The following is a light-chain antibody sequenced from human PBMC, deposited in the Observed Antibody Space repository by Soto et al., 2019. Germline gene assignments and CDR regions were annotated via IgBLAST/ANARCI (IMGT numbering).Light chain of an antibody. CDR2: ANS. CDR1: SSNLGAGYD. Sequence: QAVVTQPPSVSGAPGQRVTISCSGSSSNLGAGYDVQWYQQFPGTAPKLLIYANSVRPSGVPDRFSGSKSGTSASLAITGLQAEDEADYYCQSYDSSLIVSKVFGTGTKLTVL. V-gene: IGLV1-40*02. CDR3: QSYDSSLIVSKV. J-gene: IGLJ1*01.